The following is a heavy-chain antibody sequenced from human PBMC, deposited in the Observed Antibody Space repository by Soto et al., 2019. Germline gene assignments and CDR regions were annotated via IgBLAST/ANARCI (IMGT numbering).Heavy chain of an antibody. CDR1: GVSISSYY. CDR3: AMVPAAPHWVYYFGMDV. D-gene: IGHD2-2*01. V-gene: IGHV4-59*12. J-gene: IGHJ6*02. Sequence: SETLSLTCTVSGVSISSYYWSWIRQPPGKALEWIGYIYNTGSTNYNPSLKGRVTISIDSSKNQFSLNLTSVTAADTAVYYCAMVPAAPHWVYYFGMDVWGQGTTVTVSS. CDR2: IYNTGST.